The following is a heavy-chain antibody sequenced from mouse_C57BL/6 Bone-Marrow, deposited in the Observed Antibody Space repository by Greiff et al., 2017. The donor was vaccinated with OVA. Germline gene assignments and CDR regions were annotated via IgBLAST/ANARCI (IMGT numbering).Heavy chain of an antibody. J-gene: IGHJ4*01. D-gene: IGHD2-4*01. CDR2: IYPSDSET. V-gene: IGHV1-61*01. Sequence: QVQLQQPGAELVRPGSSVKLSCKASGYTFTSYWMDWVKQRPGQGLEWIVNIYPSDSETHYNQKFKDKATLTVDKSSSTAYMQLSSLTSEDSAVYYCARWGHDYEGDYWGQGTSVTVSS. CDR3: ARWGHDYEGDY. CDR1: GYTFTSYW.